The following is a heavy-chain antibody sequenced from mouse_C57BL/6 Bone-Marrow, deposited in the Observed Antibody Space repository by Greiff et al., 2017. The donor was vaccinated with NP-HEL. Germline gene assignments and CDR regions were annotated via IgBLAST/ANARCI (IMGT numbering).Heavy chain of an antibody. CDR3: ARSTVVAKWYFDV. V-gene: IGHV1-64*01. J-gene: IGHJ1*03. D-gene: IGHD1-1*01. Sequence: QVQLQQPGAELVKPGASVKLSCKASGYTFTSYWMHWVNQRPGQGLEWIGMIHPNSGSTNYNEKFKGKATLTVDKSSSTAYMQLSSLTSEDSAGYYCARSTVVAKWYFDVWGTGTTVTVSS. CDR2: IHPNSGST. CDR1: GYTFTSYW.